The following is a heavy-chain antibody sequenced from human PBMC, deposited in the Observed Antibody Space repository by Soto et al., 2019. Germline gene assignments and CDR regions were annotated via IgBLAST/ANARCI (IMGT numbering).Heavy chain of an antibody. CDR3: ARESRYCSGGSCYFLPGIDY. J-gene: IGHJ4*02. CDR1: GGTFSSYA. D-gene: IGHD2-15*01. Sequence: QVQLVQSGAEVKKPGSSVKVSCKASGGTFSSYAISWVRQAPGQGLEWMGGIIPIFGTANYAQKFQGRVTITADEPPSTVDLVLSSPISVDAAVYYCARESRYCSGGSCYFLPGIDYWGQGTLVTVSS. CDR2: IIPIFGTA. V-gene: IGHV1-69*12.